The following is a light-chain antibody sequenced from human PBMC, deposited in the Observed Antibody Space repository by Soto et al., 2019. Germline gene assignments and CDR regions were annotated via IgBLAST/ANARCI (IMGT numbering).Light chain of an antibody. V-gene: IGKV1-39*01. CDR1: QGIGIY. CDR2: EAS. J-gene: IGKJ1*01. Sequence: DIQMTQSPSSLSASVGYRVTITCRASQGIGIYLNWYQQKPGKAPKLLIYEASALHSGVPSRFSGSGSGTELTLTISSLQPDDFATYYCQHYNSYSEAFGQGTKVDI. CDR3: QHYNSYSEA.